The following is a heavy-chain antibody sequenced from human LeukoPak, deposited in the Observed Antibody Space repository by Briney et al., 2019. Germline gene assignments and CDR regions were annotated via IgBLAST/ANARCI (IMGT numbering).Heavy chain of an antibody. V-gene: IGHV1-2*06. J-gene: IGHJ5*02. CDR1: GYTFTGYY. CDR3: ASALTPPRFYDSSGYYGT. Sequence: ASVKVSCKASGYTFTGYYMHWVRQAPGQGLEWMGRINPNSGGTNYAQKFQGRVTMTRDTSISTAYMELSRLRSDDTAVYYCASALTPPRFYDSSGYYGTWSQGTLVTVSS. CDR2: INPNSGGT. D-gene: IGHD3-22*01.